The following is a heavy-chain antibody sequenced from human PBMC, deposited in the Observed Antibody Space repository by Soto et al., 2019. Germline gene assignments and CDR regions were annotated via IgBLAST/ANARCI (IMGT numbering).Heavy chain of an antibody. CDR3: AKSSSWYSWYFDL. CDR1: GFTFSSYG. Sequence: QVQLVESGGGVVQPGRSLRLSCAASGFTFSSYGMHWVRQAPGKGLEWGAVIWYDGSNKYYADSVKGRFTISRDNSKNTLYLQMNSLRAEDTAVYYCAKSSSWYSWYFDLWGRGTLVTVSS. V-gene: IGHV3-33*06. D-gene: IGHD6-13*01. J-gene: IGHJ2*01. CDR2: IWYDGSNK.